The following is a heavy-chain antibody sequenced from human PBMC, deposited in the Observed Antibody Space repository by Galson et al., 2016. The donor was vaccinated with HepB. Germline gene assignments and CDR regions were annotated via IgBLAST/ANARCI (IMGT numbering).Heavy chain of an antibody. CDR1: EFTVSTNH. CDR2: IYRVGTT. D-gene: IGHD3-22*01. V-gene: IGHV3-53*01. J-gene: IGHJ6*02. CDR3: VRYCDSNGYYPGGMVV. Sequence: SLRLSCAASEFTVSTNHMSWVRQAPGKGLEWVATIYRVGTTSYAESVRGRFTVSRDISKNTLSLQMNSLRSGDTAVYYCVRYCDSNGYYPGGMVVWGQGTTVTVSS.